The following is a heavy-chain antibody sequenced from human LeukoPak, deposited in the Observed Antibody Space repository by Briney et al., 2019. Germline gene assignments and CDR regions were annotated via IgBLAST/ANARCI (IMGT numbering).Heavy chain of an antibody. Sequence: GGSLRLSCAASGFTFSSFAMSWVRQAPGKGLEWVSAISGSGTNTDYGASVKGRFTISRDNSKNTLYLQMNSLRAEDTAVYYCAKSGYNRFDYWGQGTLVTVSS. CDR1: GFTFSSFA. CDR2: ISGSGTNT. D-gene: IGHD5-24*01. V-gene: IGHV3-23*01. CDR3: AKSGYNRFDY. J-gene: IGHJ4*02.